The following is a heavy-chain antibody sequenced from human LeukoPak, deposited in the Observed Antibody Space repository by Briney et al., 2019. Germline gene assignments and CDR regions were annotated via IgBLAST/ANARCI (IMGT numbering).Heavy chain of an antibody. J-gene: IGHJ4*02. CDR1: GFTFSFYM. D-gene: IGHD1-20*01. V-gene: IGHV3-21*01. CDR2: ISTSSSHI. CDR3: ARDDNWSENPFDL. Sequence: PGGSLRLSCTASGFTFSFYMMNWVRQAPGKGLEWVSSISTSSSHIYYEDSLKGRFTVSRDNAKSSLYLQMNNLTAENTAVYYCARDDNWSENPFDLWGQGTLVTVSS.